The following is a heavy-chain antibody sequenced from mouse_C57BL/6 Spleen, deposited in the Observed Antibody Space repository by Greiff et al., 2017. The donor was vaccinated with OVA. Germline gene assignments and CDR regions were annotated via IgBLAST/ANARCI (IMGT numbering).Heavy chain of an antibody. CDR2: IHPNSGST. Sequence: VQLQQPGAELVKPGASVKLSCKASGYTFTSYWMHWVKQRPGQGLEWIGMIHPNSGSTNYNEKFKSKATLTVDKSSSTAYMQLSSLTSEDSAVYYCARRLCYGYDYAMDYWGQGTSVTVSS. V-gene: IGHV1-64*01. CDR1: GYTFTSYW. CDR3: ARRLCYGYDYAMDY. D-gene: IGHD2-2*01. J-gene: IGHJ4*01.